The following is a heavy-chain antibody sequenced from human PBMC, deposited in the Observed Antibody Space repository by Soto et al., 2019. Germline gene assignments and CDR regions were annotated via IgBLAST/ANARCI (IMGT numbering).Heavy chain of an antibody. CDR3: ARDIRLRGVNGCYFDY. CDR2: IYYSGST. Sequence: QVQLQESGPGLVKPSQTLSLTCTVSGGSISSGGYYWSWIRQHPGKGLEWIGYIYYSGSTYYNPSLKSRVTISVDTSKNQFSLKLSSVTAADTAVYYCARDIRLRGVNGCYFDYWGQGTLVTVSS. D-gene: IGHD3-10*01. J-gene: IGHJ4*02. CDR1: GGSISSGGYY. V-gene: IGHV4-31*03.